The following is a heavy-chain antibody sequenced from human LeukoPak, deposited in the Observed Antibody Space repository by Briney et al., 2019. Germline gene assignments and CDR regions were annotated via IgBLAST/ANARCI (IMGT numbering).Heavy chain of an antibody. Sequence: PSETLSLTCTVSGASISTYYWSWIRQPPGKGLEWIGYIYYSGDTNYNPSLQSRVTVSVDTSKNQFSLKLTSVTAADTAVYYCVRGPYGSGISNWFDPWGQGTLVIVSS. CDR2: IYYSGDT. J-gene: IGHJ5*02. CDR3: VRGPYGSGISNWFDP. CDR1: GASISTYY. V-gene: IGHV4-59*01. D-gene: IGHD3-10*01.